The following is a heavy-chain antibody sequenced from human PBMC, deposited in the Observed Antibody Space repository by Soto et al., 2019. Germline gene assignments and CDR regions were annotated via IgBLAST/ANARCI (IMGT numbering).Heavy chain of an antibody. CDR1: GYTFTSYV. V-gene: IGHV1-8*01. J-gene: IGHJ3*01. CDR2: INPNSGDT. CDR3: ARGKSPTAAFDV. Sequence: QVQLVQSGAEVKNPGASVRISCKTSGYTFTSYVFNWLRQSTGQGLEWVGWINPNSGDTAYAQEFQGRVSITRGNSISTAYMELSSLRSEDTAVYYCARGKSPTAAFDVWGQGTMVTVSS.